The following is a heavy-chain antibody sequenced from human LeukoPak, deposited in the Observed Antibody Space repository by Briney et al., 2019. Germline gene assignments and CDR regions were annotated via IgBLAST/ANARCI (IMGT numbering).Heavy chain of an antibody. CDR2: AIPVFGTP. V-gene: IGHV1-69*13. J-gene: IGHJ4*02. CDR3: ARGSASNWPVDI. D-gene: IGHD6-13*01. CDR1: GGSFTSYA. Sequence: GASVKVSCKASGGSFTSYAINWVRQAPGQGLEWRGGAIPVFGTPKYGQKFKDRVTVTADDSTTTAYMELTSLTSDDTAVYYCARGSASNWPVDIWGQGTLVTVAS.